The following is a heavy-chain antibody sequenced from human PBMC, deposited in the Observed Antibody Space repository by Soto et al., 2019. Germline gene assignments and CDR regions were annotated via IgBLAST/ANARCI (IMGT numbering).Heavy chain of an antibody. Sequence: QHCWCIRLSCASCGFSFDVYAVHGVWQAQGKGLEWVSGISWNSGSIGYADSVKGRFTISRDNAKNSLYLQMNSLRAEDTALYYCAKDGGYCISTSCYGSYYYGMDVWGQGTTVTVSS. CDR3: AKDGGYCISTSCYGSYYYGMDV. CDR1: GFSFDVYA. D-gene: IGHD2-2*01. CDR2: ISWNSGSI. J-gene: IGHJ6*02. V-gene: IGHV3-9*01.